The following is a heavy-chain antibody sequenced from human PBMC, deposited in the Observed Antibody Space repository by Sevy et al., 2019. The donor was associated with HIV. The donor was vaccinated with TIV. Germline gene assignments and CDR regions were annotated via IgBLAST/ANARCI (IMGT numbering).Heavy chain of an antibody. CDR1: GFTFTSSA. CDR3: AAGQYYDSSGYYFDAFDI. J-gene: IGHJ3*02. Sequence: ASVKVSCKASGFTFTSSAVQWVRQARGQRLEWIGWIVVGSGNTNYAQKFQERVTITRDMSTSTAYMELSSLRSEDTAVYYCAAGQYYDSSGYYFDAFDIWGQWTMVTVSS. V-gene: IGHV1-58*01. D-gene: IGHD3-22*01. CDR2: IVVGSGNT.